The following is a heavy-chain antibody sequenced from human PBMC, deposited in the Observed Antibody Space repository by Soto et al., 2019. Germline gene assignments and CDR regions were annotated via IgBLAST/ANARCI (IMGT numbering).Heavy chain of an antibody. CDR2: ISAYNGNT. V-gene: IGHV1-18*01. CDR1: GYTFTSYG. J-gene: IGHJ6*02. Sequence: ASVKVSCKASGYTFTSYGISWVRQAPGQGLEWMGWISAYNGNTNYAQKLQGRVTMTTDTSTSTAYMELRSLRSDDTAVYYCARVSEIFGVVLSEPVGMDVWGQGTTVTVSS. CDR3: ARVSEIFGVVLSEPVGMDV. D-gene: IGHD3-3*01.